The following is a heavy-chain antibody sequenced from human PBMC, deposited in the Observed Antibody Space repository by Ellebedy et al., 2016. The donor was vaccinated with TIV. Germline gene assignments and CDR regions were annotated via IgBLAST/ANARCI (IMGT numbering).Heavy chain of an antibody. D-gene: IGHD3-22*01. CDR2: VSSTGAT. CDR3: ARGQWVFGV. J-gene: IGHJ4*02. Sequence: MPSETLSLTCSVSGDSIEGDWWTWIRQPPGKGLEWVGFVSSTGATKYNPALESRVTMSVDLPERHVTLNLMSVTAADTAVYYCARGQWVFGVWGQGTLVTVSS. V-gene: IGHV4-59*01. CDR1: GDSIEGDW.